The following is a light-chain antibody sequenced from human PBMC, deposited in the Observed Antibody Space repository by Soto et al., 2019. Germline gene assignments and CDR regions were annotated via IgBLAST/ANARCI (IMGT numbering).Light chain of an antibody. CDR2: EVS. CDR3: SSYTSSSPPVV. Sequence: QLVLTQPASVSGSPGQSITISCTGTSSDVGGYNYVSWYQQHPGKAPKLMIYEVSNRPSGVSNRFSGSKSGNTASLTISGLQAEDEADYYCSSYTSSSPPVVFGGGTKLTVL. V-gene: IGLV2-14*01. J-gene: IGLJ2*01. CDR1: SSDVGGYNY.